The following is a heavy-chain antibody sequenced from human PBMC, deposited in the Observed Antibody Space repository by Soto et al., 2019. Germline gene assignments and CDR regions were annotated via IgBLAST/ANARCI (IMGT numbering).Heavy chain of an antibody. Sequence: QVQLQESGPGLVKPSETLSLTCTVSGGSISSYYWSWIRQPPGKGLEWIGYIYYSGSTNYNPSLKSRVTISVDTSKNQFSLKLSSVTAADTAVYYCARAVRGAFDIWGQGSMVTVSS. CDR3: ARAVRGAFDI. V-gene: IGHV4-59*01. D-gene: IGHD1-1*01. CDR1: GGSISSYY. CDR2: IYYSGST. J-gene: IGHJ3*02.